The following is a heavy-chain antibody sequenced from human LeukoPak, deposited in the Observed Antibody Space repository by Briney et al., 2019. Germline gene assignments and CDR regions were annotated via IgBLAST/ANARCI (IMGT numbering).Heavy chain of an antibody. D-gene: IGHD3-10*01. J-gene: IGHJ6*02. CDR1: GGSISSGDYY. CDR3: AREDRGVIPPNYYYYGMDV. CDR2: IYYSGST. Sequence: SQTLSLTCTVSGGSISSGDYYWSWIRQPPGKGLEWIGYIYYSGSTYYNPSLKGRVTISVDTSKNQFSLKLSSVTAADTAVYYCAREDRGVIPPNYYYYGMDVWGQGTTVTVSS. V-gene: IGHV4-30-4*01.